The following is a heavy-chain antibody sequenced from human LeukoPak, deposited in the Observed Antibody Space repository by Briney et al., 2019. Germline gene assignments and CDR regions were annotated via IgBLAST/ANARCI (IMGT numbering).Heavy chain of an antibody. J-gene: IGHJ4*02. D-gene: IGHD2-15*01. CDR2: ISGSGGST. Sequence: PGGSPRLSCAASGFTFSSYAMSWVRQAPGKGLEWVSAISGSGGSTYYADSVKGRFTISRDNSKNTLYLQMNSLRAEDTAVYYCAKHDGNRYCSGGSCYTFDYWGQGTLVTVSS. V-gene: IGHV3-23*01. CDR3: AKHDGNRYCSGGSCYTFDY. CDR1: GFTFSSYA.